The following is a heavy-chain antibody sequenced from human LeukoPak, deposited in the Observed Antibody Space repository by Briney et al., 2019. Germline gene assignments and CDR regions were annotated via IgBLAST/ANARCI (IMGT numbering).Heavy chain of an antibody. V-gene: IGHV3-73*01. D-gene: IGHD2-21*01. J-gene: IGHJ6*03. CDR2: IRSTANGYAT. Sequence: GGSLRLSCAASGFTFSGSALHWVRQASGKGLEWVGRIRSTANGYATAYAASVKGRFTISRDDSKNTAYLQMDSLKTEDTAVYYCARGLASYMDVWGKGTTVTVSS. CDR3: ARGLASYMDV. CDR1: GFTFSGSA.